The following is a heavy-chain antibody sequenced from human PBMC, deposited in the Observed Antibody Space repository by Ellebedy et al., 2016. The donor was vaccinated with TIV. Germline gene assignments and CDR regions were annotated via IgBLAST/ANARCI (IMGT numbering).Heavy chain of an antibody. CDR1: GFTFRSYS. Sequence: GESLKISCAASGFTFRSYSMNWVRQAPGKGLGWVSYISYSSSTIYYADSVKGRFTISRDNAKNSLYLQMNSLRSEDTAVYYCAKGRNSGRSGFDLWGRGTLVTVSS. CDR3: AKGRNSGRSGFDL. CDR2: ISYSSSTI. V-gene: IGHV3-48*04. D-gene: IGHD3-10*01. J-gene: IGHJ2*01.